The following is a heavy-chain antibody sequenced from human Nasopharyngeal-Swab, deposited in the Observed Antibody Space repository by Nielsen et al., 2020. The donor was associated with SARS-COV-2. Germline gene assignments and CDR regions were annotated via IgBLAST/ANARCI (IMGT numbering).Heavy chain of an antibody. V-gene: IGHV3-30-3*01. CDR2: ISYDGSNK. D-gene: IGHD5-12*01. Sequence: GESLKISCAASGFTFSSYAMHWVRQAPGKGLEWVAVISYDGSNKYYADSVKGRFTISRDNSKNTLYLQMNSLRAEDTAVYYCASGYSGYGGNFDYWGQGTLVTASS. CDR1: GFTFSSYA. J-gene: IGHJ4*02. CDR3: ASGYSGYGGNFDY.